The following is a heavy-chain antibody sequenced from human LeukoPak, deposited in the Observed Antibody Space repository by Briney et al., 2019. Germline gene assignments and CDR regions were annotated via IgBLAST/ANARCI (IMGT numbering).Heavy chain of an antibody. CDR2: IWYDGSNK. Sequence: GGSLRLSCAASGFTFSSYGMHWVRLAPGKGLEWVAVIWYDGSNKYYADSVKGRFTISRDNSKNTLYLQMNSLRAEDTAVYYCARVAVAGTDYYYGMDVWGQGTTVTVSS. CDR1: GFTFSSYG. V-gene: IGHV3-33*01. D-gene: IGHD6-19*01. J-gene: IGHJ6*02. CDR3: ARVAVAGTDYYYGMDV.